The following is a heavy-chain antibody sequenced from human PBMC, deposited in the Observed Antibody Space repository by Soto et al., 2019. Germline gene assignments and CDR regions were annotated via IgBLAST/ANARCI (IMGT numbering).Heavy chain of an antibody. J-gene: IGHJ3*02. D-gene: IGHD5-12*01. CDR2: IIPIFGTA. V-gene: IGHV1-69*13. CDR3: ARSRGVRDGYNPDADAFDI. CDR1: GYTFTTYA. Sequence: SVKVSCKPSGYTFTTYAISWVRQAPGQGLEWMGGIIPIFGTANYAQKFQGRVTITADESTSTAYMELSSLRSEDTAVYYCARSRGVRDGYNPDADAFDIWGQGTMVTVS.